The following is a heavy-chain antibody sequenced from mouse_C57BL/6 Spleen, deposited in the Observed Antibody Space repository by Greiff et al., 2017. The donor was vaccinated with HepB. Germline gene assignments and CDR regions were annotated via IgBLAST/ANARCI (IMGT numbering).Heavy chain of an antibody. CDR2: INPSTGGT. CDR3: AREKAQATDFAY. CDR1: GYSFTGYY. J-gene: IGHJ3*01. V-gene: IGHV1-42*01. Sequence: EVKLQESGPELVKPGALVKISCKASGYSFTGYYMNWVKQSPEKSLEWIGEINPSTGGTTYNQKFKAKATLTVDKSSSTAYMQLKSLTSEDSAVYYCAREKAQATDFAYWGQGTLVTVSA. D-gene: IGHD3-2*02.